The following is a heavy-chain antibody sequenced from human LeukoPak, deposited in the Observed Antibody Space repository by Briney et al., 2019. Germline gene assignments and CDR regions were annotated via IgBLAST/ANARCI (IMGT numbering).Heavy chain of an antibody. V-gene: IGHV3-23*01. D-gene: IGHD4-23*01. Sequence: GGSLRLSCAASGFTFSSYAMSWVRQAPGKGLEWVSAISGSGGSTYYADYVKGRFTISRDNSKNTLYLQMNSLRAEDTAVYYCAKVLGGNSAAFDYWGQGTLVTVSS. J-gene: IGHJ4*02. CDR2: ISGSGGST. CDR1: GFTFSSYA. CDR3: AKVLGGNSAAFDY.